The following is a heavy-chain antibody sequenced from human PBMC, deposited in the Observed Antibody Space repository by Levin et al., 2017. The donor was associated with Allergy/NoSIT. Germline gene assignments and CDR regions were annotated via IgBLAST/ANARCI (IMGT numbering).Heavy chain of an antibody. CDR2: ISSSSTIL. V-gene: IGHV3-48*02. J-gene: IGHJ4*02. Sequence: GGSLRLSCAASGFTFSAYRMNWVRQAPGKGLEWVSVISSSSTILYYADSVKGRFTISRDNAKNSLFLQMNSLRDEDTAVYYCARDWDTSDSTGYYYSFQYWGQGPLVTVSS. D-gene: IGHD3-22*01. CDR3: ARDWDTSDSTGYYYSFQY. CDR1: GFTFSAYR.